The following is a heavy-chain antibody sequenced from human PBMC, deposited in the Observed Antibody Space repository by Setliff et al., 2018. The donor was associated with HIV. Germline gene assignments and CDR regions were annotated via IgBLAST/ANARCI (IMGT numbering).Heavy chain of an antibody. CDR1: GGSFSSYA. J-gene: IGHJ2*01. Sequence: ASVKVSCKASGGSFSSYAINWVRQAPGQGLEWMGRIIPMFGTENYAQKFQGRVTLTADKFTTTAYMELSRLTSDDTAVYYCARGHSSSTNWFFDLWGRGTLVTVS. CDR3: ARGHSSSTNWFFDL. V-gene: IGHV1-69*06. D-gene: IGHD6-6*01. CDR2: IIPMFGTE.